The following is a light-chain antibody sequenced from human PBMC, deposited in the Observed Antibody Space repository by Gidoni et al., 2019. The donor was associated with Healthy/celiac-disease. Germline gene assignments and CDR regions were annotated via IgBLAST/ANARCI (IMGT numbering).Light chain of an antibody. Sequence: IQMTQSPSSLSASVGDRVTITCQASQDISNYLNWYQHKPGKAPKLLIYDASNLETGVPSRFSGSGSGTDFTFTISSLQPEDIATYYCQQYDNLFTFGPGTKVDIK. J-gene: IGKJ3*01. CDR3: QQYDNLFT. V-gene: IGKV1-33*01. CDR2: DAS. CDR1: QDISNY.